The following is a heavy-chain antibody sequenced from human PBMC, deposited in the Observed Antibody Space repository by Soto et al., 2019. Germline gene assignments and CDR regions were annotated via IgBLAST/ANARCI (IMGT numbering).Heavy chain of an antibody. CDR3: VEGWNDF. D-gene: IGHD1-1*01. J-gene: IGHJ4*02. V-gene: IGHV3-15*01. CDR1: GFMFSSAW. Sequence: EVQVVESGGDLVEPGGSLRLSCVTSGFMFSSAWMSWVRQAPGKGLEWVARIKSTKDGGARDYAAPGNGRFSISRDDSKSTVYLQMNSLRVEDTALYYCVEGWNDFWGQGTLVTVSS. CDR2: IKSTKDGGAR.